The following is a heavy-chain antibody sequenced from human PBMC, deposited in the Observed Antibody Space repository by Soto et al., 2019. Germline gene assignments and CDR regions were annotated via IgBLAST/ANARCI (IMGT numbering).Heavy chain of an antibody. CDR2: INHSGST. V-gene: IGHV4-34*01. CDR1: GGSFSGYY. D-gene: IGHD3-22*01. Sequence: SETLSLTCAVYGGSFSGYYWSWIRQPPGKGLEWIGEINHSGSTNYNPSLKSRVTISVDTSKNQFSLKLSSVTAADTAVYYCARGGYYDSSGLTPRGVFDYWGQGTPVTVSS. J-gene: IGHJ4*02. CDR3: ARGGYYDSSGLTPRGVFDY.